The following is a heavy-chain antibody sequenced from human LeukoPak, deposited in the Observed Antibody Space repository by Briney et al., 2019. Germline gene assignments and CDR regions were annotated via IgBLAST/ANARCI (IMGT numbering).Heavy chain of an antibody. CDR3: ARASKVPYYYMDV. V-gene: IGHV4-34*01. CDR1: GGFISSYY. J-gene: IGHJ6*03. Sequence: SETLSLTCTVSGGFISSYYWSWIRQPPGKGLEWIGEINHSGSTNYNPSLKSRVTISVDTSKNQFSLKLSSVTAADTAVYYCARASKVPYYYMDVWGKGTTVTVSS. CDR2: INHSGST.